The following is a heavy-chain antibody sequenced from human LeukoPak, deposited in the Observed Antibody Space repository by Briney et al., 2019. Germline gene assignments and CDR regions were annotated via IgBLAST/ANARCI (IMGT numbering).Heavy chain of an antibody. CDR2: ISAYNGNT. J-gene: IGHJ5*02. Sequence: ASVKVSCKASGYTFTSYGISWVRQASGQGLEWMGWISAYNGNTNYAQKLQGRVTMTTDTSTSTAYMELRSLRSDDTAVYYCARCLYNYYDSSGYYEDWFDPWGQGTLVTVSS. D-gene: IGHD3-22*01. V-gene: IGHV1-18*01. CDR1: GYTFTSYG. CDR3: ARCLYNYYDSSGYYEDWFDP.